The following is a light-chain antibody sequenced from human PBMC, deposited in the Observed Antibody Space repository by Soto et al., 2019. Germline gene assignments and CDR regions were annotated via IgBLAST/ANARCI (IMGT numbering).Light chain of an antibody. CDR2: VAS. J-gene: IGKJ1*01. Sequence: EIVVTQSPVTLSLSPGERATLSCRASQSVSNNYLAWYHQKPGQAPRLLIYVASNRATGIPDRFSGSGSGTDFTLTISRLEPEDFAVYYCQQYGSSGTFGQGTKVDIK. V-gene: IGKV3-20*01. CDR3: QQYGSSGT. CDR1: QSVSNNY.